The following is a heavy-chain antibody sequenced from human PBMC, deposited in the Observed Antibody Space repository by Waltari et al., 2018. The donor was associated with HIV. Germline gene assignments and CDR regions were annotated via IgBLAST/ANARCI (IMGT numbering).Heavy chain of an antibody. J-gene: IGHJ6*02. D-gene: IGHD6-13*01. CDR1: GCALGTFG. Sequence: GGGVVQLCCWQIAAGSPPGCALGTFGVHGVRRAPGKVLEWVAVTWYDGSNKYYADSVKGRFTISRDKSKNTLYLQMNSLRAEDTAVYYCARDAAAAGPYYYYYGMDVWGQGTTVTVSS. CDR2: TWYDGSNK. V-gene: IGHV3-33*01. CDR3: ARDAAAAGPYYYYYGMDV.